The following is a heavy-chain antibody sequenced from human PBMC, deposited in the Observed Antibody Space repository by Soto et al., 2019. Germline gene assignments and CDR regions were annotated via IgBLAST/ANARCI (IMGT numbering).Heavy chain of an antibody. CDR1: GDSVSSNSAA. Sequence: SQTLSLTCAISGDSVSSNSAACNWIRQSPSRGLEWLGRTYYRSKWYNDYAVSVKSRITINPDTSKNQFSLQLNSVTPEDTAVYYCARDGTNWNYDWFDPWGQGTLVTVSS. CDR3: ARDGTNWNYDWFDP. V-gene: IGHV6-1*01. J-gene: IGHJ5*02. D-gene: IGHD1-7*01. CDR2: TYYRSKWYN.